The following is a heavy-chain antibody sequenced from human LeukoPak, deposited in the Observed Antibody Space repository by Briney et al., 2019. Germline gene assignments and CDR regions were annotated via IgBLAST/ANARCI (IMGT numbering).Heavy chain of an antibody. CDR1: GYTFTGYY. CDR2: INPNSGGT. D-gene: IGHD4-17*01. CDR3: ATPPEDYGDYYYYGMDV. V-gene: IGHV1-2*02. J-gene: IGHJ6*02. Sequence: GASVKVSCKASGYTFTGYYMHWVRQAPGQGLEWMGWINPNSGGTSYAQKFQGRVTMTRDTSISTAYMEPSRLRSDDTAVYYCATPPEDYGDYYYYGMDVWGQGTTVTVSS.